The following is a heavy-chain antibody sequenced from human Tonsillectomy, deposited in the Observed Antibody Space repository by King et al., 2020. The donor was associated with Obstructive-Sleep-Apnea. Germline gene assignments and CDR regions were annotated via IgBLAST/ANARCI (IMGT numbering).Heavy chain of an antibody. CDR3: ARRDHAFDS. CDR2: IHYTGST. J-gene: IGHJ4*02. V-gene: IGHV4-30-4*01. CDR1: GGSLSSGYYF. Sequence: VQLPESGPGLVQPSQTLSLPCTVSGGSLSSGYYFWTWLRQPPGKGLEWIGYIHYTGSTYYNPSLTSRLPLSVDPSKHRFSLNLISVTAADTAVYYCARRDHAFDSWGQGTLVTVSS.